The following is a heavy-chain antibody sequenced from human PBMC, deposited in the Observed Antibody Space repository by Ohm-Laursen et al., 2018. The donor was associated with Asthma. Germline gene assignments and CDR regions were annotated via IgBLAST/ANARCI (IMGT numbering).Heavy chain of an antibody. CDR3: ARGVYFDYIWGTYRYHDAFDI. V-gene: IGHV3-11*01. Sequence: SLRLSCAASGFSFSDYYMSWIRQAPGKGLEWISYISSSGSSIYYADSVEGRFTISRDNAKNSLNLQMNSLRVEDTAVYFCARGVYFDYIWGTYRYHDAFDIWGQGTMVTVSS. D-gene: IGHD3-16*02. CDR2: ISSSGSSI. CDR1: GFSFSDYY. J-gene: IGHJ3*02.